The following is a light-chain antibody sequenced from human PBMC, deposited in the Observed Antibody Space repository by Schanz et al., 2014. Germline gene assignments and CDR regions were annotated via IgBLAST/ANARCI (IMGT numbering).Light chain of an antibody. V-gene: IGLV2-14*01. J-gene: IGLJ2*01. CDR3: CSYTSSSTPVV. CDR1: SSDVGGYNY. CDR2: DVS. Sequence: QSVLTQPASVSGSPGQSITISCTGTSSDVGGYNYVSWYQQHPGKAPKLMIYDVSKRPSGVRDRFSGSKSGNTASLTISGLQDEDEADYYCCSYTSSSTPVVFGGGTKLTVL.